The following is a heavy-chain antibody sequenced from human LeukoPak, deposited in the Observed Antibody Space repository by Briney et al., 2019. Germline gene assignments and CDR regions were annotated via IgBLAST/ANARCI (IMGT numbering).Heavy chain of an antibody. V-gene: IGHV3-64*01. CDR1: GFTFSSYA. D-gene: IGHD2-8*01. Sequence: GGSLRLSCAASGFTFSSYAMHWVRQAPGKGLEYVSAISSNGGSTYYANSVKGRFTISRDNSKNTLYLQMGSLRAEDMAVYYCARGRYCTNGVCYTSGHFDYWGQGTLVTVSS. CDR3: ARGRYCTNGVCYTSGHFDY. J-gene: IGHJ4*02. CDR2: ISSNGGST.